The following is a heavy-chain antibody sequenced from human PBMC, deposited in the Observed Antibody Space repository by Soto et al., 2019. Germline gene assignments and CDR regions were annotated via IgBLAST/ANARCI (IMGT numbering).Heavy chain of an antibody. D-gene: IGHD6-25*01. CDR1: GGSISSSDLY. Sequence: SETLSLTCTVSGGSISSSDLYWGWLRQTPGKGLEFIGSMYYSGTTYYNPSLKSRVTISVDTSKNQFTLKLISVTAADTAVYYCAVVDSNGNWFDPWGEGALVTVSS. CDR2: MYYSGTT. V-gene: IGHV4-39*01. J-gene: IGHJ5*02. CDR3: AVVDSNGNWFDP.